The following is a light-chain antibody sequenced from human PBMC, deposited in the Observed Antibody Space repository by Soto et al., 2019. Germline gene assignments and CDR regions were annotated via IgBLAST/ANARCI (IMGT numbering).Light chain of an antibody. CDR1: SGDIGSYNR. Sequence: QSALTQPASVSGSPGPSITLSCTGTSGDIGSYNRVSWYQQHPGKAPKLIIYEVTDRPSGVSNRFSGSKSGNTASLTISGRQAEDEAEYYCSSYTNINTRACVFGTGTKLTVL. CDR2: EVT. J-gene: IGLJ1*01. V-gene: IGLV2-14*01. CDR3: SSYTNINTRACV.